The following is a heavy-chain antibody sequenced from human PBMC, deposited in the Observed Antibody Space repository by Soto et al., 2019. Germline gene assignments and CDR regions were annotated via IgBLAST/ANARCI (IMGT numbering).Heavy chain of an antibody. J-gene: IGHJ1*01. D-gene: IGHD2-21*02. CDR2: INSDGSST. CDR3: AKGLNCGGDCYSFFHH. CDR1: GFTFSSYW. V-gene: IGHV3-74*01. Sequence: GGSLRLSCAASGFTFSSYWMHWVRQAPGKGLVWVSRINSDGSSTSYADSVKGRFTVSRDNSKNTLYLQLNSLRVEDTAVYYCAKGLNCGGDCYSFFHHWGQGTLVTLSS.